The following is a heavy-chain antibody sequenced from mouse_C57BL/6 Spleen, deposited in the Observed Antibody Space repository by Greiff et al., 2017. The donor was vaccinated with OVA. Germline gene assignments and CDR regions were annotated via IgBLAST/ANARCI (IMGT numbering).Heavy chain of an antibody. CDR3: ARGSPITTVGLGY. D-gene: IGHD1-1*01. J-gene: IGHJ2*01. V-gene: IGHV1-72*01. CDR2: IDPNSGGT. CDR1: GYTFTSYW. Sequence: VKLQQPGAELVKPGASVKLSCKASGYTFTSYWMHWVKQRPGRGLEWIGRIDPNSGGTKYNEKFKSKATLTVDKPSSTAYMQLSSLTSEDSAVYYCARGSPITTVGLGYWGQGTTLTVSS.